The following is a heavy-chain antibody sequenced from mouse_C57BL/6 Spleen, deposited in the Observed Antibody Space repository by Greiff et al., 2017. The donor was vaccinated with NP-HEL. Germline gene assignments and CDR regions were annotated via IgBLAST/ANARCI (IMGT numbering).Heavy chain of an antibody. CDR3: AGSGLLRDHWYFDV. Sequence: VQLQQSGAELMKPGASVKLSCKATGYTFTGYWIEWVKQRPGHGLEWIGEILPGSGSPNNNVKFKGKPTFPADTSSNTAYMQLSSRTTDDSDIYYGAGSGLLRDHWYFDVWGTGTTVTVSS. D-gene: IGHD1-1*01. CDR2: ILPGSGSP. V-gene: IGHV1-9*01. CDR1: GYTFTGYW. J-gene: IGHJ1*03.